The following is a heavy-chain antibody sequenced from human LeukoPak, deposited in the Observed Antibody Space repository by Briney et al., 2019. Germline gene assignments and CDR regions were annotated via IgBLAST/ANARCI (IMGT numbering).Heavy chain of an antibody. V-gene: IGHV3-23*01. CDR3: AKDRAILRYFDWLLIFDS. Sequence: GGSLRLSCATSGFTFASHVMSWVRQAPGEGLEWVSGISGGGGSTDYADSVKGRFTISRDNFKNTLYLQMNSLRAEDTAVYFCAKDRAILRYFDWLLIFDSWGQGTLVTVSS. CDR2: ISGGGGST. J-gene: IGHJ4*02. D-gene: IGHD3-9*01. CDR1: GFTFASHV.